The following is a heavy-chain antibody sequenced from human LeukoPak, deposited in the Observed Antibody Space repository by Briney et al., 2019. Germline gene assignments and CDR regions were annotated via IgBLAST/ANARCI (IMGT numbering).Heavy chain of an antibody. CDR2: INPSGGST. V-gene: IGHV1-46*01. CDR1: GYTFTSYY. D-gene: IGHD5-18*01. CDR3: ARAKTEYSYEYYYYGMDV. J-gene: IGHJ6*02. Sequence: ASVKVSCKASGYTFTSYYMHWVRQAPGQGLEWMGIINPSGGSTSYAQKFQGRVTTTRDTSTSTVYMELSSLRSEDTAVYFCARAKTEYSYEYYYYGMDVWGQGTTVTVSS.